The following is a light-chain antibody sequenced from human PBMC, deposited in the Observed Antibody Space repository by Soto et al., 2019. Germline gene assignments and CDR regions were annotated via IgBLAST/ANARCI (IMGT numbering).Light chain of an antibody. CDR2: GAS. J-gene: IGKJ3*01. CDR3: QKYHSAPFT. CDR1: QGIRDY. V-gene: IGKV1-27*01. Sequence: DIQMTQSPSSLSASVGDRVTITCRASQGIRDYLAWYQQKPGKAPNLLIYGASSLQSGVPSRFSGSGSGTDFTLTISSLQPEDGATYYGQKYHSAPFTFGPGTRVDI.